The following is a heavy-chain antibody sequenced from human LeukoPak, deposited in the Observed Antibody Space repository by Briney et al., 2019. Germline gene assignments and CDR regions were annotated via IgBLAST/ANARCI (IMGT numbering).Heavy chain of an antibody. V-gene: IGHV4-59*08. CDR2: IYYSGST. CDR3: ARHGFGSYGFYGMDV. D-gene: IGHD5-18*01. J-gene: IGHJ6*02. CDR1: GGSISSYY. Sequence: PETLSLTCTVSGGSISSYYWSWIRQPPGKGLEWIGYIYYSGSTNYNPSLKSRVTISVDTSKNQFSLKLSSVTAADTAVYYCARHGFGSYGFYGMDVWGQGTTVTVSS.